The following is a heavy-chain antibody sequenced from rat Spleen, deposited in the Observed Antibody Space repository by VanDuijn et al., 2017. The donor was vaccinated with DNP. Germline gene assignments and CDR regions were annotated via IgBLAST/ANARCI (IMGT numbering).Heavy chain of an antibody. CDR1: EFTFSRSD. CDR2: IIYDGSRT. J-gene: IGHJ2*01. D-gene: IGHD1-11*01. Sequence: EVQLVESGGGLVQPGRSLKISCVASEFTFSRSDVAWVRQAPTRGLEWVASIIYDGSRTYYRDSVKGRFTISRDNAKSILYLQMDSLRSEDTATYYCTTDFERGYWGQGVMVTVSS. V-gene: IGHV5-20*01. CDR3: TTDFERGY.